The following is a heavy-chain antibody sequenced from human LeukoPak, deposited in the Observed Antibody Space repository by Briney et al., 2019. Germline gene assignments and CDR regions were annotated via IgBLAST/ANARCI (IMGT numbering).Heavy chain of an antibody. CDR1: GGSISSYY. Sequence: SETLSLTCTVSGGSISSYYWSWIRQPPGKGLEWIGYIYYSGSTNYNPSLKSRVTISVDTSKNQFSLKLSSVTAADTAVYYCARDSGETTVVTHYYYGMGVWGQGTTVTVSS. D-gene: IGHD4-23*01. V-gene: IGHV4-59*01. CDR3: ARDSGETTVVTHYYYGMGV. J-gene: IGHJ6*02. CDR2: IYYSGST.